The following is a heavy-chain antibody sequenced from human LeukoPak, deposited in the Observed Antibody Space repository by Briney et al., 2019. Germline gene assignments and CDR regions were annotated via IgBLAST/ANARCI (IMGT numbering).Heavy chain of an antibody. Sequence: AASVKVSCKASGYTFTGYYIHWVRQAPGQGLEWMGWIKPNTGGTDYAQKFQGRITMTRDTSINTAYLELSSLRSDDTAVYYCAKDRGANWYFDLWGCGTLVSVSS. CDR2: IKPNTGGT. D-gene: IGHD3-10*01. J-gene: IGHJ2*01. V-gene: IGHV1-2*02. CDR3: AKDRGANWYFDL. CDR1: GYTFTGYY.